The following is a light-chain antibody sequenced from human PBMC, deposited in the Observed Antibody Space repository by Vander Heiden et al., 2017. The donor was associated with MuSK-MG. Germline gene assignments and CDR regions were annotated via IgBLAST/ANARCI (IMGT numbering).Light chain of an antibody. J-gene: IGKJ5*01. CDR1: QDIRNY. Sequence: IQMTQSPSSLSASVGDRVTITWQASQDIRNYLNWQQQKPRTPPQLLIYDASNLETGAPSRFSGRASGTDFPFTISSLQPEDITTYYCRRYYTLPTTFGQGTRLEIK. V-gene: IGKV1-33*01. CDR3: RRYYTLPTT. CDR2: DAS.